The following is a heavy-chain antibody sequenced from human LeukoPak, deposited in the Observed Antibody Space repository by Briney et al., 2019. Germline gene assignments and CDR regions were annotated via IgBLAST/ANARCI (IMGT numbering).Heavy chain of an antibody. D-gene: IGHD5-18*01. V-gene: IGHV1-3*01. CDR3: ARAYTAMVMLDY. J-gene: IGHJ4*02. CDR1: GYTFTSYA. CDR2: INAGNGNT. Sequence: ASVKVSCKASGYTFTSYAMHWVRQAPGQRLEWMGWINAGNGNTKYSQKFQGRVTITRDTSASTAYMELSSLRSEDTAVYYCARAYTAMVMLDYWGQGTLVTVSS.